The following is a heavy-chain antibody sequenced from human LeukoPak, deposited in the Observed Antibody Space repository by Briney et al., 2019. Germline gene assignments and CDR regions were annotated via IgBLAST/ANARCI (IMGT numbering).Heavy chain of an antibody. Sequence: ASVKVSCKVSGYTLTELSMHWVRQAPGKGLEWMGGFGPEDGETIYAQKFQGRVTMTEDTSTDTAYMELSSLRSEDTAVYYCATGPRGPILRYFDWFLDYWGQGTLVTVSS. J-gene: IGHJ4*02. CDR2: FGPEDGET. CDR3: ATGPRGPILRYFDWFLDY. V-gene: IGHV1-24*01. D-gene: IGHD3-9*01. CDR1: GYTLTELS.